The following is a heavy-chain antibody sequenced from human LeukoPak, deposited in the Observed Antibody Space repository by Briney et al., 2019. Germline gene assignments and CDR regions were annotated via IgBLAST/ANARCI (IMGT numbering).Heavy chain of an antibody. CDR3: ATDLG. CDR2: VDHAGSGT. CDR1: GFTFTSYW. J-gene: IGHJ4*02. D-gene: IGHD4-17*01. Sequence: GGSLRLSCAASGFTFTSYWMHWVRQPPGKGLVWVSRVDHAGSGTAYADSVTGRFTISRDNAKNTVYLQMNSLRAEETAVYYCATDLGWGQGTLVIVSS. V-gene: IGHV3-74*01.